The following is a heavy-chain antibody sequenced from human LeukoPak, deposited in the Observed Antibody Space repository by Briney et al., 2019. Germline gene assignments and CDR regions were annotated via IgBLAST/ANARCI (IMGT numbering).Heavy chain of an antibody. CDR1: GGSISSSSYY. J-gene: IGHJ5*02. CDR2: IYYSGST. CDR3: ARHFPGQLRWLQFGGFDP. V-gene: IGHV4-39*01. D-gene: IGHD5-24*01. Sequence: PSGTLSLTCTVSGGSISSSSYYWGWIRQPPGKGLEWIGSIYYSGSTYYNPSLKSRVTISLDTFKNQFSLKLSSVTAADTAVYYCARHFPGQLRWLQFGGFDPWGQRTLVTVSS.